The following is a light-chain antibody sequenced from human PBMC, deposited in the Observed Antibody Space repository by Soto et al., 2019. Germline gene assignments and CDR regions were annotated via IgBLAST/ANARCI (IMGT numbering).Light chain of an antibody. CDR2: DVN. J-gene: IGLJ1*01. V-gene: IGLV2-14*03. Sequence: QSVLTQPASVSGSPGQSIAISCTGTSSDVGGYDYVSWYQQLPGKAPKLMIYDVNNRPSGVSNRFSCSKSGNTASLTISGLQAEDEADYYCSSYTSSSTHVFGTGTKVTVL. CDR3: SSYTSSSTHV. CDR1: SSDVGGYDY.